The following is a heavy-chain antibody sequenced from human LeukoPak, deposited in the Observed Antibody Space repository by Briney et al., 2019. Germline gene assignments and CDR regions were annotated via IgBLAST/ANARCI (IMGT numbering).Heavy chain of an antibody. J-gene: IGHJ2*01. Sequence: ASVKVSCKASGYTFTSYDIIWVRQATGQGLEWMGWMNPNSGNTGYAQKFQGRVTMTRDTSISTAYMELSSLRSEDTAVYYCARGRGQWLARGTNWYFDLWGRGTLVTVSS. CDR1: GYTFTSYD. CDR3: ARGRGQWLARGTNWYFDL. V-gene: IGHV1-8*01. CDR2: MNPNSGNT. D-gene: IGHD6-19*01.